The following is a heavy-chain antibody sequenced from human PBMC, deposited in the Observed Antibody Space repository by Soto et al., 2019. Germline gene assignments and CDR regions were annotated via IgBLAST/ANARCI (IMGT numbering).Heavy chain of an antibody. Sequence: ASVKVSCKASGYTFTGYYMHWVRQAPGQGLEWMGWINPNSGGTNYAQKFQGRVTMTRDTSISTAYMEPSRLRSDDTAVYYCARDRNSSWPYYYYYGMDVWGQGTTVTVSS. D-gene: IGHD6-13*01. V-gene: IGHV1-2*02. CDR2: INPNSGGT. CDR3: ARDRNSSWPYYYYYGMDV. CDR1: GYTFTGYY. J-gene: IGHJ6*02.